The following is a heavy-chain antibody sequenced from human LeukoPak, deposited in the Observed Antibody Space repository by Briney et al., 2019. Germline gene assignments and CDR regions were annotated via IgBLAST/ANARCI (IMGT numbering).Heavy chain of an antibody. CDR1: GFTLSSYA. J-gene: IGHJ4*02. CDR2: ISYDGSNK. Sequence: GGSLRLSCAASGFTLSSYAMHWVRQAPGKGLEWVAVISYDGSNKYHADSVKGRFTISRDNSKNTLYLQMNSLRAEDTAVYYCARDISGSYTMDYWGQGTLVTVSS. CDR3: ARDISGSYTMDY. D-gene: IGHD1-26*01. V-gene: IGHV3-30-3*01.